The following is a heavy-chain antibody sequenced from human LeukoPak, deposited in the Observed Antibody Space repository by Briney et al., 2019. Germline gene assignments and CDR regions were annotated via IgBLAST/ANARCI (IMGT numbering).Heavy chain of an antibody. D-gene: IGHD3-10*01. J-gene: IGHJ4*02. Sequence: SETLSLTCTVSGGSISSSSYYWGWIRQPPGKGLEWIGSIYYRRSTYYNPSLKTRVTISVDTSRNQFSLKLTSVTAADTAVYYCAIHDDSGFGELAFDYRGQGILVTVSS. CDR1: GGSISSSSYY. V-gene: IGHV4-39*01. CDR2: IYYRRST. CDR3: AIHDDSGFGELAFDY.